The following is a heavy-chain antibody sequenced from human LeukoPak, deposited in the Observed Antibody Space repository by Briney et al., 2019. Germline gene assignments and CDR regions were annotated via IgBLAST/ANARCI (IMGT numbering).Heavy chain of an antibody. V-gene: IGHV3-21*01. CDR2: ISSSSSYI. J-gene: IGHJ6*02. CDR1: GFTFSSYS. Sequence: GGSLRLSCAASGFTFSSYSMNWVRQAPGKGLEWVSSISSSSSYIYYADSVKGRFTISRDNAKNSLYLQMNSLRAVDTAVYYCAKSTMVRGVIGYYGMDVWGQGTTVTVSS. D-gene: IGHD3-10*01. CDR3: AKSTMVRGVIGYYGMDV.